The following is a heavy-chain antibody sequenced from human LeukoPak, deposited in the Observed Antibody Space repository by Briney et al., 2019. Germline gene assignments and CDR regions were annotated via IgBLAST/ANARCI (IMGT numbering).Heavy chain of an antibody. CDR1: GGSISSYY. D-gene: IGHD3-9*01. CDR3: ARDQGDILTGYFRSSVGAFDI. V-gene: IGHV4-59*01. Sequence: SETLSLTCTVSGGSISSYYWSWIRQPPGKGLEWIGYIYYRGSTNYNPSLKSRVTISVDTSKNQFSLKLSSVTAADTAVYYCARDQGDILTGYFRSSVGAFDIWGQGTMVTVSS. CDR2: IYYRGST. J-gene: IGHJ3*02.